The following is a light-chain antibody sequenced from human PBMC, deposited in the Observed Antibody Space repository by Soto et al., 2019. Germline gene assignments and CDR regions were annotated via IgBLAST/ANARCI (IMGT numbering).Light chain of an antibody. CDR2: ETS. Sequence: DIQLTQSPSSLPASVGDRVTITCRASQGIDSYLAWYQQRPGKVPQLLIYETSILQSGVSSRFSGSGSETEFTLTIRSLQSEDFAVYFCQQYNNWPSFGQGTRLEIK. CDR3: QQYNNWPS. V-gene: IGKV1-9*01. CDR1: QGIDSY. J-gene: IGKJ5*01.